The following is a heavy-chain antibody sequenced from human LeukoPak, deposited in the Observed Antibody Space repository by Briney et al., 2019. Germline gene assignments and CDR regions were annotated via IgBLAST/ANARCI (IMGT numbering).Heavy chain of an antibody. D-gene: IGHD3-10*01. CDR3: VRDGEGVAISVNYWFDP. J-gene: IGHJ5*02. V-gene: IGHV1-69*05. CDR2: IIPIFGTA. CDR1: GGTISSYA. Sequence: GASVKVSCKASGGTISSYAISWVRQAPGQGLEWMGGIIPIFGTANYAQKFQGRVTMTRDTPISTAYMELRGLRSEDTAVYYCVRDGEGVAISVNYWFDPWGQGTLVTVSS.